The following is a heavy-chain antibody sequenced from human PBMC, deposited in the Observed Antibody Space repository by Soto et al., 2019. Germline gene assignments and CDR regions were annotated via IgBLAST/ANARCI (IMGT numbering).Heavy chain of an antibody. D-gene: IGHD3-22*01. CDR2: IDPNGGNT. J-gene: IGHJ4*02. Sequence: QVQLVQSGAEVKTPGASVKVSCKTFGYSFISYYIHWVRQAPGQGLEWMGLIDPNGGNTNYAQTFPGRGIITRDTSASTVYVELTNLRSDDTAVNDCARDEGDYCDSSFSPIPDNTGFEYWGQGTLATVSS. CDR1: GYSFISYY. CDR3: ARDEGDYCDSSFSPIPDNTGFEY. V-gene: IGHV1-46*01.